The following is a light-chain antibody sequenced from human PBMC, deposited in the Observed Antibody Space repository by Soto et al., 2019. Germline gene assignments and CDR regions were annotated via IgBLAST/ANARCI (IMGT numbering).Light chain of an antibody. CDR3: QQYNNWPQT. V-gene: IGKV3-15*01. Sequence: VLTQSPASLSVYTGVGATLPCRSSQNVATNLAWYQQRPGQAPRLLIYGASKRAFGLPARFSGSGSGTEFTLTITSLQSEDFAVYYCQQYNNWPQTFGQGTKVDIK. CDR2: GAS. CDR1: QNVATN. J-gene: IGKJ1*01.